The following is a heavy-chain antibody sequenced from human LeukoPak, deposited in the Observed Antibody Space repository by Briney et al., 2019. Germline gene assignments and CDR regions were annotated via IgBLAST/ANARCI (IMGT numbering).Heavy chain of an antibody. V-gene: IGHV4-4*07. D-gene: IGHD2-21*02. CDR3: ARGGVYCGGDCCSGLSY. Sequence: SETLSLTCTASGGSISSYYWSWIRQPAGKGLEWIGRIYTSGSTNYNPSLKGRVTMSVDTSKNQFSLKLSSVTAADTAVYYCARGGVYCGGDCCSGLSYWGQGTLVTVSS. J-gene: IGHJ4*02. CDR2: IYTSGST. CDR1: GGSISSYY.